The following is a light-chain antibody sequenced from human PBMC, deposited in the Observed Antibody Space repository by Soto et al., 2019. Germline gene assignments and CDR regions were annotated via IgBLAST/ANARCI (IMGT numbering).Light chain of an antibody. CDR3: CSYANTNNWL. Sequence: QSALTQPPSASGSPGQSVTISCTGTSRDVGGYKYVSWYQQHPGKAPKLMIYEINKRPSGVSDRFSGSKSGNTASLTISGLRAEDEADYYCCSYANTNNWLFGGGTKVTVL. J-gene: IGLJ2*01. V-gene: IGLV2-8*01. CDR2: EIN. CDR1: SRDVGGYKY.